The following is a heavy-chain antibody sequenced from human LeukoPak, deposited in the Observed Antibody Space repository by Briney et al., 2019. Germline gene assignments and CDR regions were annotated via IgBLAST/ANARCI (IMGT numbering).Heavy chain of an antibody. D-gene: IGHD5-12*01. V-gene: IGHV3-64*01. Sequence: TGGSLRLSCAASGFTFSSYAMHWVRQAPGKGLEYVSAISSNGGSTYYANSVKGRFTISRDNSKNTLYLQMGSLRAEDMAVYYCARGATLDYWGQGTLVTVSS. J-gene: IGHJ4*02. CDR2: ISSNGGST. CDR3: ARGATLDY. CDR1: GFTFSSYA.